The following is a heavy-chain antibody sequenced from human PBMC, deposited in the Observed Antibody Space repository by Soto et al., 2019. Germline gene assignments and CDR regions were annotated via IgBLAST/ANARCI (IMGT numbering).Heavy chain of an antibody. Sequence: SVKVSCKASGGTFSSYAISWVRQAPGQGLEWMGGIIPIFGTANYAQKFQGRVTITADESTSTAYMELSSLRSEDTAVYYCASKGCSSTSCYRDYYYYYGMDVWCHGTKVTVSS. CDR2: IIPIFGTA. J-gene: IGHJ6*02. CDR1: GGTFSSYA. D-gene: IGHD2-2*02. CDR3: ASKGCSSTSCYRDYYYYYGMDV. V-gene: IGHV1-69*13.